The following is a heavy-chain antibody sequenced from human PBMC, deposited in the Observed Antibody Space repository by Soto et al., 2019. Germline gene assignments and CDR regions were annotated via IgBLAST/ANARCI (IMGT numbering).Heavy chain of an antibody. Sequence: EVQLVESGGGLVKPGGSLRLSCAASGFTFSSYSMNWVRQAPGKGLEWVSSISSSSSYIYYADAVKGRFTISRDNAKNSLYLQMNSLRAEDTAVYYCAGEGIAVAVFWENWFDPWGQGTLFTVYS. J-gene: IGHJ5*02. D-gene: IGHD6-19*01. CDR2: ISSSSSYI. CDR3: AGEGIAVAVFWENWFDP. V-gene: IGHV3-21*01. CDR1: GFTFSSYS.